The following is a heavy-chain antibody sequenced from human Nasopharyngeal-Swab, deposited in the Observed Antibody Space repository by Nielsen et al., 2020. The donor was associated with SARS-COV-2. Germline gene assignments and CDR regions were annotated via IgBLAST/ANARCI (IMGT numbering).Heavy chain of an antibody. CDR3: ARVWNDGYNHGMDV. CDR1: GFTFSSYA. Sequence: GESLKISCAASGFTFSSYAMHWVRQAPGKGLEWVAVISYDGSNKYYADSVKGRFTISRDNSKNTLYLQMNSPRAEDTAVYYCARVWNDGYNHGMDVWGQGTTVTVSS. V-gene: IGHV3-30-3*01. CDR2: ISYDGSNK. D-gene: IGHD1-1*01. J-gene: IGHJ6*02.